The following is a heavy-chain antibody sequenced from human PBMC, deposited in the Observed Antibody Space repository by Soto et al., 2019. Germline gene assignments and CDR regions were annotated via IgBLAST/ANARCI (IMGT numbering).Heavy chain of an antibody. CDR1: GGPIKTGDYY. CDR3: ARAGFSYGHLLF. V-gene: IGHV4-30-4*01. CDR2: VFYSGAT. J-gene: IGHJ4*02. D-gene: IGHD3-10*01. Sequence: SETLSLTCNVSGGPIKTGDYYWNWIRQPPGKGLEWIGYVFYSGATNYSPSLKSRAAVSMDTSKNQFSLSLTSVTAADTAVYYCARAGFSYGHLLFWGQGIRVTVSS.